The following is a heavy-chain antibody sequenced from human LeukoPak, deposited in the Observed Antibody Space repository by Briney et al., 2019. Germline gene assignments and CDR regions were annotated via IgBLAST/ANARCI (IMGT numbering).Heavy chain of an antibody. CDR1: GYTFTSYY. CDR2: INPSGGST. Sequence: ASVKVSCKASGYTFTSYYMHWVRQAPGQGLEWMGIINPSGGSTNYAQKFQGRVTMTRDTSTSTVHMELSSPRSEDTAVYYCAKEGFGDHYFDYWGQGTLVTVSS. D-gene: IGHD3-10*01. J-gene: IGHJ4*02. V-gene: IGHV1-46*01. CDR3: AKEGFGDHYFDY.